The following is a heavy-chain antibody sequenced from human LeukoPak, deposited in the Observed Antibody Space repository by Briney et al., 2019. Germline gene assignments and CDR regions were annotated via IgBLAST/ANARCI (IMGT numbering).Heavy chain of an antibody. CDR2: IKQDESET. V-gene: IGHV3-7*01. CDR1: GFTFSGYW. CDR3: ASLYSSGWYY. Sequence: GGSLRLSCAASGFTFSGYWMSWVRQAPGKGLEWVANIKQDESETYYVDSMKGRFTISRDNAKNSLHLQMNSLRAEDTAVYYCASLYSSGWYYWGQGTLVTVSS. D-gene: IGHD6-19*01. J-gene: IGHJ4*02.